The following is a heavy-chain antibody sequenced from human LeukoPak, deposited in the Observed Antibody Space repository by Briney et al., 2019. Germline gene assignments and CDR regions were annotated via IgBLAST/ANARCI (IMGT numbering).Heavy chain of an antibody. Sequence: SETLSLACAVYGGSFSGYYWSWIRRPPGKGLEWIGEINHSGSTNYNPSLKSRVTISVDTSKNQFSLKLSSVTAADTAVYYCARGPGVVGATSGSDYWGQGTLVTVSS. CDR1: GGSFSGYY. CDR3: ARGPGVVGATSGSDY. J-gene: IGHJ4*02. CDR2: INHSGST. V-gene: IGHV4-34*01. D-gene: IGHD1-26*01.